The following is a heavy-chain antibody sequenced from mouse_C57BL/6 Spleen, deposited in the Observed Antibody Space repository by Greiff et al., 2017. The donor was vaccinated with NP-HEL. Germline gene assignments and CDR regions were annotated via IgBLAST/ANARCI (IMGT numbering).Heavy chain of an antibody. D-gene: IGHD3-2*02. V-gene: IGHV3-6*01. Sequence: EVKLQESGPGLVKPSQSLSLTCSVTGYSITSGYYWNWIRQFPGNKLEWMGYISYDGSNNYNPSLKNRISITRDTSKNQFFLKLNSVTTEDTATYYCARADSSGYRAMDYWGQGTSVTVSS. J-gene: IGHJ4*01. CDR1: GYSITSGYY. CDR2: ISYDGSN. CDR3: ARADSSGYRAMDY.